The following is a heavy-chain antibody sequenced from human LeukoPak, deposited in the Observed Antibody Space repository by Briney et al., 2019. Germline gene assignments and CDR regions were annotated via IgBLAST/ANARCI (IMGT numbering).Heavy chain of an antibody. CDR2: INPSGGST. CDR1: GYTFTSYY. Sequence: ASVKVSCKASGYTFTSYYMHWVRQAPGQGLEWMGIINPSGGSTSYAQKFQGRVTMTTDTSTSTAYMELRSLRSDDTAIYYCARGVGIWSGYYQGHYYYYMDVWGKGTTVTVSS. V-gene: IGHV1-46*01. D-gene: IGHD3-3*01. J-gene: IGHJ6*03. CDR3: ARGVGIWSGYYQGHYYYYMDV.